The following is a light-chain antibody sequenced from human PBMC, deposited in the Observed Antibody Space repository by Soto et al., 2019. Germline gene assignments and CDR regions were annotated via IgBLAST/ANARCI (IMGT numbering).Light chain of an antibody. V-gene: IGKV3-20*01. CDR1: QSVSNNY. J-gene: IGKJ5*01. CDR3: QQYGFSPPVT. Sequence: DIVLTQSPDTLSLSPGERATLSCRASQSVSNNYLAWYQQKPGQTPRLVIYHASNMATGIPDRFTGGGSGSEFTLVISRLEPEDFAVYYSQQYGFSPPVTFGQGTRLDIK. CDR2: HAS.